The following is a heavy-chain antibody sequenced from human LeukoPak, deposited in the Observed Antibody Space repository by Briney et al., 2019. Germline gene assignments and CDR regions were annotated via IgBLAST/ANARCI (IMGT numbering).Heavy chain of an antibody. CDR1: GFTFSSYE. J-gene: IGHJ4*02. V-gene: IGHV3-48*03. CDR3: ARESLQTGRWEFDY. D-gene: IGHD5-24*01. CDR2: ISSSGSSI. Sequence: GGSLRLSCAASGFTFSSYEMNWVRQAPGKGLEWVSYISSSGSSIYYADSVKGRFTISRDNAKNSLFLQMNSLRAEDTAVYYCARESLQTGRWEFDYWGQGTLVTVSS.